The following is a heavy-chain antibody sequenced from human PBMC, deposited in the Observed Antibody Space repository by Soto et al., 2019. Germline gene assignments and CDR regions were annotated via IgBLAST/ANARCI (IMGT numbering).Heavy chain of an antibody. CDR2: IYYSGHT. V-gene: IGHV4-30-4*01. Sequence: SETLSLTCTVSGGSITSGDNYWSWIRQPPGNGLEWIGYIYYSGHTYYNPSLKSRLTISVDTSKYQFSLKLSSVTAADTAVYYGARTYCSGWGRLLFDSWGQGALVTVSS. D-gene: IGHD2-15*01. CDR1: GGSITSGDNY. CDR3: ARTYCSGWGRLLFDS. J-gene: IGHJ4*02.